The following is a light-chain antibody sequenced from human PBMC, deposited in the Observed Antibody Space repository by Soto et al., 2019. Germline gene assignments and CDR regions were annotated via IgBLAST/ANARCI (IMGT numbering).Light chain of an antibody. CDR3: QSYDSSLSSVV. V-gene: IGLV1-40*01. Sequence: QLVLTQPPSVSGAPGQRVTISCTGSSSNIGAGYDVNWYQQLPGTAPKLLIYGNNNRPSGVPDRFSDSKSGTSASLAITGLQAEDEADYYCQSYDSSLSSVVFGGGTKLTVL. J-gene: IGLJ2*01. CDR1: SSNIGAGYD. CDR2: GNN.